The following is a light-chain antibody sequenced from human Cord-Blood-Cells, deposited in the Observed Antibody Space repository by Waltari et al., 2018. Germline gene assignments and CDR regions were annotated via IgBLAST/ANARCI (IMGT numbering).Light chain of an antibody. V-gene: IGKV3-20*01. CDR1: QSVSSSY. CDR2: GAS. Sequence: EIVLTQPPGTLSLSPGERATLSCRASQSVSSSYLAWYQQKPGQAPRLLIYGASSRATGIPDRFSGSGSGTDFTLTISRLEPEDFAVYYCQQYGSSPCTFGQGTKLEIK. J-gene: IGKJ2*02. CDR3: QQYGSSPCT.